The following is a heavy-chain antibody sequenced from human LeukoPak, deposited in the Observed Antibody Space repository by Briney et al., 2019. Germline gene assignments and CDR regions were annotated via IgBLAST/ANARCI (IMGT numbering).Heavy chain of an antibody. D-gene: IGHD1-1*01. J-gene: IGHJ4*02. CDR2: ISNSGGNT. V-gene: IGHV3-23*01. Sequence: GGSLRLSCAASGFTFSSYAMSWVRQAPGKGLEWVSAISNSGGNTYYADSVKGRFAISRDNSKNTVYLQMNSLRAGDTAVYYCTRNWNCDYWGQGTLVTVSS. CDR1: GFTFSSYA. CDR3: TRNWNCDY.